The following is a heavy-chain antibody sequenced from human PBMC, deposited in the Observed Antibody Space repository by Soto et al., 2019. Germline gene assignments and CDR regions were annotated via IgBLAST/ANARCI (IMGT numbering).Heavy chain of an antibody. Sequence: TSETLSLTCTVSGGSVSSGSYYWSWIRQPPGKGLEWIGYIYYSGSTNYNPSLKSRVTISVDTSKNQFSLKLSSVTAADTAVYYCARGSGNYYYGMDVWGQGTTVTVSS. D-gene: IGHD1-26*01. CDR3: ARGSGNYYYGMDV. CDR2: IYYSGST. CDR1: GGSVSSGSYY. V-gene: IGHV4-61*01. J-gene: IGHJ6*02.